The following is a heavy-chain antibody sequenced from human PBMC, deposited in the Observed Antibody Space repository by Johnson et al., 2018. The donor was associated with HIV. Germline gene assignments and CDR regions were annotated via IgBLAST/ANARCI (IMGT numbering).Heavy chain of an antibody. D-gene: IGHD1-26*01. CDR3: AGRELDAFDI. J-gene: IGHJ3*02. CDR1: GFTLSSYV. V-gene: IGHV3-30*03. CDR2: MSYDGSDK. Sequence: QVQLVESGGGLVKPGGSLRLSCAVSGFTLSSYVMHWVRQAPGKGLEWVAVMSYDGSDKYYADSVKGRFTISRDNSKNTLYLQMNSLRAEDTAVYYCAGRELDAFDIWGQGTMVTVSS.